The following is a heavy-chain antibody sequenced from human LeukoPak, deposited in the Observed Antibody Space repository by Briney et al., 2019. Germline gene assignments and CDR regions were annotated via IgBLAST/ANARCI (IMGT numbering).Heavy chain of an antibody. D-gene: IGHD1-26*01. CDR3: ARSRSPWKLLLDY. CDR2: IYYSGST. V-gene: IGHV4-59*01. CDR1: GGSISSYY. J-gene: IGHJ4*02. Sequence: SETLSLTCTVSGGSISSYYWSWIRQPPGKGLEWIGYIYYSGSTNYNPSLKSRVTISVDTSKNQFSLKLSSVTAADTAVYYCARSRSPWKLLLDYWGQGTLVTVSS.